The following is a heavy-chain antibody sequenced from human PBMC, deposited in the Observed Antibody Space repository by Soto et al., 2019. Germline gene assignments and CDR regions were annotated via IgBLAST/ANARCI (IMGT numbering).Heavy chain of an antibody. Sequence: SETLSLTCTVSGGSISSSSYYWGWIRQPPGKELEWIGSIYYSGSTYYNPSLKSRVTISVDTSKNQFSLKLSSVTAADTAVYYCARRKVRGVIGVVYYYYGMDVWGQGTTVTVSS. D-gene: IGHD3-10*01. CDR2: IYYSGST. J-gene: IGHJ6*02. CDR1: GGSISSSSYY. V-gene: IGHV4-39*01. CDR3: ARRKVRGVIGVVYYYYGMDV.